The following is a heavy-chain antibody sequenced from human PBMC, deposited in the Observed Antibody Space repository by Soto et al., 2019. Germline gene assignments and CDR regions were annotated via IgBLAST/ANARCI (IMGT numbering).Heavy chain of an antibody. V-gene: IGHV5-51*01. CDR1: GYSFTSYW. CDR2: IYPGDSDT. J-gene: IGHJ4*02. CDR3: ARLPPPMVRGVIIMGFVDY. D-gene: IGHD3-10*01. Sequence: GESLKISCKGSGYSFTSYWIGWVRQMPGKGLEWMGIIYPGDSDTRYSPSFQGQVTISAGKSISTAYLQWSSLKASDTAMYYCARLPPPMVRGVIIMGFVDYWGQGTLVTVSS.